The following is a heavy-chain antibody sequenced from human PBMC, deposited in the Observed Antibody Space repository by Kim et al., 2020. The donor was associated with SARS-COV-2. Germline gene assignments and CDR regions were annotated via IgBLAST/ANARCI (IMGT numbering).Heavy chain of an antibody. D-gene: IGHD3-9*01. V-gene: IGHV3-64*01. CDR3: ARDRRGVLRYFDWLLGPVDY. CDR2: ISSNGGST. CDR1: GFTFSSYA. J-gene: IGHJ4*02. Sequence: GGSLRLSCAASGFTFSSYAMHWVRQAPGKGLEYVSAISSNGGSTYYANSVKGRFTISRDNSKNTLYLQMGSLRAEAMAVYYCARDRRGVLRYFDWLLGPVDYWGQGALVTVSS.